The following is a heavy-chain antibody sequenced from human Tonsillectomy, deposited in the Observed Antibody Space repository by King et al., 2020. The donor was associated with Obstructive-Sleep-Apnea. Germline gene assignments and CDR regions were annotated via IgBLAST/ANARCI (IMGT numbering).Heavy chain of an antibody. CDR2: IYHSGNT. Sequence: VQLQESGPGLVKPSGTLSLTCAVSGGSISSDTWWNWVRQPPGKGLEWIGEIYHSGNTKYNPSLKSRVNISVDKSKNQFSLKLTSVTAADTAVYYCARGAYSNYIGYWGPETLVTVSS. CDR3: ARGAYSNYIGY. CDR1: GGSISSDTW. J-gene: IGHJ4*02. D-gene: IGHD4-11*01. V-gene: IGHV4-4*02.